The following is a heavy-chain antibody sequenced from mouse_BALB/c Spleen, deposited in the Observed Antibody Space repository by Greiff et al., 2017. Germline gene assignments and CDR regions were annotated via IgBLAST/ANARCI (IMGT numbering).Heavy chain of an antibody. Sequence: DVQLVESGGGLVKPGGSLKLSCAASGFTFSDYYMYWVRQTPEKRLEWVATISDGGSYTYYPDSVKGRFTISRDNAKNNLYLQMSSLKSEDTAMYYCARGSPFDYWGQGTTLTVSS. J-gene: IGHJ2*01. CDR3: ARGSPFDY. CDR1: GFTFSDYY. CDR2: ISDGGSYT. V-gene: IGHV5-4*02. D-gene: IGHD1-1*01.